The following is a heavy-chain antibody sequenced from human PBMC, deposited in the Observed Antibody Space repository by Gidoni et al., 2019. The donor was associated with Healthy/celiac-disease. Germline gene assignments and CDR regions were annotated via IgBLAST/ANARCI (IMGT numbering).Heavy chain of an antibody. D-gene: IGHD2-2*01. Sequence: QVQLQQWGAGLLKPSETLSLTCAVSGGSFSGYYWSWIRQPPGKGLEWIGEINHSGSTNYNPSLKSRVTISVDTSKNQFSLKLSSVTAADTAVYYCARVGVVVPAAIVSSYYYGMDVWGQGTTVTVSS. V-gene: IGHV4-34*01. CDR2: INHSGST. CDR1: GGSFSGYY. CDR3: ARVGVVVPAAIVSSYYYGMDV. J-gene: IGHJ6*02.